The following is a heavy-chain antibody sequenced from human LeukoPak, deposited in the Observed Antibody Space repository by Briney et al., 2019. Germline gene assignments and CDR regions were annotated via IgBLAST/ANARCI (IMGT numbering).Heavy chain of an antibody. J-gene: IGHJ4*02. Sequence: ASVKVSCKASGYTFTGYYMHWVRQAPGQGLQWMGWINPNGGDTNYAQKFQGRVTMTRDMSTSTVYMELSSLRSEDTAVYYCARGDYDFWSGYGILDYWGQGTLVTVSS. V-gene: IGHV1-2*02. CDR2: INPNGGDT. D-gene: IGHD3-3*01. CDR3: ARGDYDFWSGYGILDY. CDR1: GYTFTGYY.